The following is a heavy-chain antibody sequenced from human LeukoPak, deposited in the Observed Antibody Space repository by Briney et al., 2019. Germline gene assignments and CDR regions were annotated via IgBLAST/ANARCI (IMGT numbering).Heavy chain of an antibody. CDR1: GFTFSSYG. CDR2: ISYDGSNK. V-gene: IGHV3-30*18. J-gene: IGHJ4*02. CDR3: AKDREYYFDY. Sequence: GGSLRLSCAASGFTFSSYGMHWVRQAPGKGLEWVAVISYDGSNKYYADSVKGRFTISRDDSKNTLYLQMNSLRAEDTAVYYCAKDREYYFDYWGQGTLVTVSS.